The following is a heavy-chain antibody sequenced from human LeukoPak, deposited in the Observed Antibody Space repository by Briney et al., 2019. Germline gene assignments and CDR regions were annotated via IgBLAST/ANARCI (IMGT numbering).Heavy chain of an antibody. D-gene: IGHD6-25*01. Sequence: SETLSLTCTVSGGSISSSSYFWGWIRQPPGKGLEWIRTIYYSGSTYYNPSLKSRVTISVDTSKNQFSLKLSSVTAADTAVYYCARGTAAFRSYYFDYWGQGTLVTVSS. CDR1: GGSISSSSYF. J-gene: IGHJ4*02. CDR3: ARGTAAFRSYYFDY. V-gene: IGHV4-39*01. CDR2: IYYSGST.